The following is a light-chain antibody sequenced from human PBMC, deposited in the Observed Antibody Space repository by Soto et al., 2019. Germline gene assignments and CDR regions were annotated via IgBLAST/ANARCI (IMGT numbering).Light chain of an antibody. J-gene: IGLJ1*01. CDR2: HVT. V-gene: IGLV2-14*03. CDR1: SSDIGHYDY. Sequence: QSALTQPASVSGSPGQSITISCSGTSSDIGHYDYVSWYQQHPGKAPKLMIYHVTYRPSGVSNRYSGSKSGNSASLTISGLQSYDEDDYYCCSLTTSHTYVFGSGTKLTVL. CDR3: CSLTTSHTYV.